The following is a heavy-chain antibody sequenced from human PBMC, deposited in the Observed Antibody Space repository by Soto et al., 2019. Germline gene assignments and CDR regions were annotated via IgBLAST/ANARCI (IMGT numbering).Heavy chain of an antibody. D-gene: IGHD3-3*01. CDR1: GGSISSYY. V-gene: IGHV4-59*01. CDR3: ARGSAYYDFWSGYRGWFDP. CDR2: IYYSGST. Sequence: PSETLSLTCTVSGGSISSYYWSWIRQPPGKGLEWIGYIYYSGSTNYNPSLKSRVTISVDTSKNQFSLKLSSVTAADTAVYYCARGSAYYDFWSGYRGWFDPWGQGTLVTASS. J-gene: IGHJ5*02.